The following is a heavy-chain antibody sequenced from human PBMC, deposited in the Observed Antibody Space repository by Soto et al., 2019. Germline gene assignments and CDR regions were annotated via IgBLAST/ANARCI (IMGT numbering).Heavy chain of an antibody. J-gene: IGHJ6*02. CDR3: GKGRSYYYYYGVDV. V-gene: IGHV3-30-3*02. CDR2: ISTDGTEK. Sequence: GGSLRLSCVASGFTFSSYVIHWVRQAPGKGLEWVALISTDGTEKHYPGSVRGRFTISRDNSKNTLYLQMNSLRTEDTAVYYCGKGRSYYYYYGVDVWGQGTTVTVSS. CDR1: GFTFSSYV. D-gene: IGHD1-26*01.